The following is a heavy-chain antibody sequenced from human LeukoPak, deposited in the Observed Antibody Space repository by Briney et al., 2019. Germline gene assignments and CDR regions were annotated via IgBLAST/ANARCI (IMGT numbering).Heavy chain of an antibody. CDR2: ISAYNGNT. CDR3: ARDWEYSYGYGFDY. V-gene: IGHV1-18*01. CDR1: LYTLTSYG. Sequence: ASVKVSCKASLYTLTSYGIRWVRQAPRQGLEWMGWISAYNGNTNYAQKLQGRDTMTTDTSTSTDYMELRSLRSDSPSVYYCARDWEYSYGYGFDYLGQGTHVTGPS. D-gene: IGHD5-18*01. J-gene: IGHJ4*02.